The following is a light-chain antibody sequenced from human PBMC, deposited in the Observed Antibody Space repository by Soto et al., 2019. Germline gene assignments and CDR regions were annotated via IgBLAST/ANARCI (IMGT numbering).Light chain of an antibody. CDR3: QQYNSYSGT. CDR2: KAS. CDR1: QGISSG. J-gene: IGKJ3*01. V-gene: IGKV1-5*03. Sequence: DIQMTQSPSTLSASVGDRVTITRRASQGISSGFAWYQQKPGKAPKLLIYKASSLEGGVPSRFSGSGSGTEFTLTISSLQRDDFATYYCQQYNSYSGTFGPGTKVDFK.